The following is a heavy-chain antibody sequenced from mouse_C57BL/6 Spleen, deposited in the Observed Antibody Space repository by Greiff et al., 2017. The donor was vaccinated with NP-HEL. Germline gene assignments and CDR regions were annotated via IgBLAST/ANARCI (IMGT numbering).Heavy chain of an antibody. V-gene: IGHV1-7*01. CDR2: INPSSGYT. D-gene: IGHD1-1*01. J-gene: IGHJ3*01. CDR3: AIEDYGRSPWFAY. CDR1: GYTFTSYW. Sequence: QLQQSGAELAKPGASVKLSCKASGYTFTSYWMHWVKQRPGQGLEWIGYINPSSGYTKYNQKFKDKATLTADKSSSTAYMQLSSLTYEDSAVYYCAIEDYGRSPWFAYWGQGTLVTVSA.